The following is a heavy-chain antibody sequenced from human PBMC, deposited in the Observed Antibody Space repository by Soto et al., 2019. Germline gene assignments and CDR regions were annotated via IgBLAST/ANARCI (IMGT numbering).Heavy chain of an antibody. CDR1: GFTFSSYG. CDR2: ISYDGSNK. CDR3: AKEDSSSWHCYDGMDV. J-gene: IGHJ6*01. V-gene: IGHV3-30*18. Sequence: QVQLVESGGGVVQPGRSLRLSCAASGFTFSSYGMNWVRQAPGKGLEWVAVISYDGSNKYYADSVKGRFTISRDSSKNMLYLQMNSLRAEDTAVYYCAKEDSSSWHCYDGMDVW. D-gene: IGHD6-13*01.